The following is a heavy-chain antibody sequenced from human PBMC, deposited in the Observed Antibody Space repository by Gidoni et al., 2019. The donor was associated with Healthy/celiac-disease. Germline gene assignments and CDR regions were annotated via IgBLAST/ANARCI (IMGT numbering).Heavy chain of an antibody. CDR1: GGSFSGYY. V-gene: IGHV4-34*01. J-gene: IGHJ5*02. CDR2: INHSGST. D-gene: IGHD6-19*01. CDR3: ARPSIAVAAINWFDP. Sequence: QVQLQQWGAGLLKPSETLSLTCAVYGGSFSGYYWSWIRQPPGKGLEWIGEINHSGSTNYNPSLKSRVTISVDTSKNQFSLKLSSVTAADTAVYYCARPSIAVAAINWFDPWGQGTLVTVSS.